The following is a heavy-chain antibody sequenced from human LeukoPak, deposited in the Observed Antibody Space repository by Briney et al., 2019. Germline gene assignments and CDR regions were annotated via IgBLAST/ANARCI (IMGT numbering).Heavy chain of an antibody. D-gene: IGHD3-10*01. CDR1: GFTFSGSA. J-gene: IGHJ4*02. V-gene: IGHV3-73*01. CDR3: ARVGGRSSIGGDY. CDR2: IRSKANSYAT. Sequence: GGSLRLSCAASGFTFSGSAMHWVRQASGKGLEWVGRIRSKANSYATAYAASVKGRFTISRDDSKNTAYLQMNSLRAEDTAVYYCARVGGRSSIGGDYWGQGTLVTVSS.